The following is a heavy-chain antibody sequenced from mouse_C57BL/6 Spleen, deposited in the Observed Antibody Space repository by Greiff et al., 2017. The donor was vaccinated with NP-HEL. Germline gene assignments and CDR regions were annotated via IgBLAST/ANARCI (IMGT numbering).Heavy chain of an antibody. Sequence: EVQLQQSGAELVRPGASVKLSCTASGFNIKDDYMHWVKQRPEQGLEWIGWIYPENGDTEYASKFQGKATITADTSSNTAYLQLSSLTSEDTAVYYCTTEGPLGDYWGQGTSVTVSS. CDR1: GFNIKDDY. V-gene: IGHV14-4*01. CDR2: IYPENGDT. J-gene: IGHJ4*01. D-gene: IGHD3-3*01. CDR3: TTEGPLGDY.